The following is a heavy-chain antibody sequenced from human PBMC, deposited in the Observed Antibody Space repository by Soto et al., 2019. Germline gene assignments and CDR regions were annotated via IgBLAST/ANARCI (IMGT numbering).Heavy chain of an antibody. CDR2: VSVSGGTT. Sequence: GGSLRLSCAASGFMFNNYAMSWVRQAPGKGLEWVSTVSVSGGTTYYADSLKGRFTISRDSSKKTVYLQMNRLRADDTAIYYCAKGLYYYDSSGYRLFDYWGQGTLVTVSS. V-gene: IGHV3-23*01. CDR1: GFMFNNYA. J-gene: IGHJ4*02. CDR3: AKGLYYYDSSGYRLFDY. D-gene: IGHD3-22*01.